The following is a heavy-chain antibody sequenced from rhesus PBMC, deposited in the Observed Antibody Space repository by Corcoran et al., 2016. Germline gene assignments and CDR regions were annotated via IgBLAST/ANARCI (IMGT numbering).Heavy chain of an antibody. D-gene: IGHD5-12*01. V-gene: IGHV4-160*01. CDR1: GGSISSNY. CDR2: IYGSGGIT. Sequence: QVQLQESGPGLVKPSETLSLTRAVSGGSISSNYWRWIRQAPGKGLEWLGRIYGSGGITDYNPSLKSRVTISTDTSKNQFSLKLSSVTAADTAVYYCARTSYRHAFDFWGQGLRVTVSS. J-gene: IGHJ3*01. CDR3: ARTSYRHAFDF.